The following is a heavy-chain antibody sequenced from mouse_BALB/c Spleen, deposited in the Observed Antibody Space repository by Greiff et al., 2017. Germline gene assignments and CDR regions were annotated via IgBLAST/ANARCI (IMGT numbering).Heavy chain of an antibody. V-gene: IGHV5-12-2*01. Sequence: DVQLVESGGGLVQPGGSLKLSCAASGFTFSSYTMSWVRQTPEKRLEWVAYISNGGGSTYYPDTVKGRFTISRDNAKNTLYLQMSSLKSEDTAMYYCAVYHDTGGFAYWGQGTLVTVSA. J-gene: IGHJ3*01. CDR3: AVYHDTGGFAY. CDR1: GFTFSSYT. CDR2: ISNGGGST. D-gene: IGHD2-4*01.